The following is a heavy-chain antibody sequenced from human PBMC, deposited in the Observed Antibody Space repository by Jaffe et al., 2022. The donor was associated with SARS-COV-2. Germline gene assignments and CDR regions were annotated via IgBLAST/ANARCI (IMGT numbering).Heavy chain of an antibody. CDR1: GFTFSSYA. Sequence: DVQLLESGGGLVQPGGSLRLSCAASGFTFSSYAMSLVRQAPGKGLEWVSTISSSGGNTYYADSVKGRFTISRDNSKNTLYLQMNSLRAEDTAVYYCAKDRSGWYGDFDYWGQGTLVTVSS. CDR2: ISSSGGNT. CDR3: AKDRSGWYGDFDY. V-gene: IGHV3-23*01. J-gene: IGHJ4*02. D-gene: IGHD6-19*01.